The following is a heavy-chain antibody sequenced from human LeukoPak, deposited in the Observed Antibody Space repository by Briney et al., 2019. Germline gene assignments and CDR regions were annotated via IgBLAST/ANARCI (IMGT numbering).Heavy chain of an antibody. V-gene: IGHV3-23*01. Sequence: GGSLRLSCAASGFTYSSYAMSWVRQAPEKGLEWVSRISSSDGSTYYADSVKGRFTISRDNSKNTLYLQMNSLRAEDTAIYYCARHPPNYGGNSHFDYWGQGTLVTVSS. CDR3: ARHPPNYGGNSHFDY. J-gene: IGHJ4*02. CDR1: GFTYSSYA. D-gene: IGHD4-23*01. CDR2: ISSSDGST.